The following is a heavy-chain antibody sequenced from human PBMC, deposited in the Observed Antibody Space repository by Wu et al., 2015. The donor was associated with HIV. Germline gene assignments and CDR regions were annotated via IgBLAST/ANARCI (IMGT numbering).Heavy chain of an antibody. J-gene: IGHJ6*02. V-gene: IGHV1-18*01. CDR3: GRVAGCSFTWCYWRMDV. D-gene: IGHD2-2*01. CDR1: GGTFSSYA. Sequence: QVQLVQSGAEVKKPGSSVKVSCKASGGTFSSYAISWVRQAPGQGLEWMGWITTYNGNTNYAQNLQGRVTMTIDTSTSTAYMELRSLRFDDTAVYYCGRVAGCSFTWCYWRMDVWGQGTTVLVSS. CDR2: ITTYNGNT.